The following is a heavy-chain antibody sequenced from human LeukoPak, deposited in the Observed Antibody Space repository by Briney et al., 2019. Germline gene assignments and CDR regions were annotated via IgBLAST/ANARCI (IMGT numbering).Heavy chain of an antibody. CDR3: ARGTYSSTWPDAFDI. CDR2: IFHTGST. J-gene: IGHJ3*02. D-gene: IGHD2-2*01. V-gene: IGHV4-30-2*01. CDR1: GGSISSGDYS. Sequence: SETLSLTCAVSGGSISSGDYSWSWIRQPPGKGPEWMGYIFHTGSTNYNPSLKSRVTVSVDTSKNQFSLKLTSVTAADTAVYYCARGTYSSTWPDAFDIWGQGTMVTASS.